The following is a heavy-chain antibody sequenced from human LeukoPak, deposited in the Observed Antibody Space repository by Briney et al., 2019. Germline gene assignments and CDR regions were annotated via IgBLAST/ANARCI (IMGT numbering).Heavy chain of an antibody. V-gene: IGHV3-21*01. D-gene: IGHD2-2*01. CDR1: GFTFSSYA. CDR3: ARFIRYCSSTSCQTEYYYYYGMDV. CDR2: ISSSSSYI. J-gene: IGHJ6*02. Sequence: GGSLRLSCAASGFTFSSYAMSWVRQVPGKGLEWVSSISSSSSYIYYADSVKGRFTISRDNAKNSLYLQMNSLRAEDTAVYYCARFIRYCSSTSCQTEYYYYYGMDVWGQGTTVTVSS.